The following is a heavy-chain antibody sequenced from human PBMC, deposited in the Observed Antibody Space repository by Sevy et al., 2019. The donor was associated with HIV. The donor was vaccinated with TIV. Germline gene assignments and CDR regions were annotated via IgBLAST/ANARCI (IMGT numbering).Heavy chain of an antibody. V-gene: IGHV1-2*02. D-gene: IGHD2-8*02. CDR1: GYSFTDYY. Sequence: GASVKVSCKASGYSFTDYYIYWVRQAPGQGLEWMGWINPKSGYTDYAQKFQGRVTMTRDTSINKAYMDLSRLRSGDTAVYYCSTSLTDCTRVSCYGIFDVWGQGTMVTVSS. CDR3: STSLTDCTRVSCYGIFDV. J-gene: IGHJ3*01. CDR2: INPKSGYT.